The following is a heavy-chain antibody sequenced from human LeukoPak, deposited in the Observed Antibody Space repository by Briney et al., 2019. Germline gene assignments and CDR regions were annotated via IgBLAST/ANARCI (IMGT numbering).Heavy chain of an antibody. Sequence: PSETLSLTCAVYGGSFSGYYWSWIRQPPGKGLEWIGEINHSGSTNYNPSLKSRVTISVDTSKNQFSLKLSSVTAADTAVYYCAGSTVWSGIFQYWGQGTLVTVSS. CDR1: GGSFSGYY. D-gene: IGHD3-3*01. CDR3: AGSTVWSGIFQY. V-gene: IGHV4-34*01. J-gene: IGHJ1*01. CDR2: INHSGST.